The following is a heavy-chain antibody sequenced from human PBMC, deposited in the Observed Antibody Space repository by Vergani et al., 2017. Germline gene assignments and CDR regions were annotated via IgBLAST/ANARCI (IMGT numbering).Heavy chain of an antibody. Sequence: EVQLVESGGGLVQPGGSLRLSCGASGFNFGEYGVSWVRQAPGKGLEWIGFIRSKTYGATTEYAASVRGRFTISRDDSKGIAYLQMSSLKKEDTAVYRCAVEIYDYGGSRDFDYWGQGTLVVVSS. CDR2: IRSKTYGATT. J-gene: IGHJ4*02. CDR3: AVEIYDYGGSRDFDY. D-gene: IGHD4-23*01. CDR1: GFNFGEYG. V-gene: IGHV3-49*04.